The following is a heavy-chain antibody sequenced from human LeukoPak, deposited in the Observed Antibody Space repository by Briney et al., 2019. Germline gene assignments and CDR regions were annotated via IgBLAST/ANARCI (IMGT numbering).Heavy chain of an antibody. CDR1: GFTFSSYG. J-gene: IGHJ4*02. Sequence: GGSLRLSCAASGFTFSSYGMSWVRQAPGKGLEWVSAISGSGGSTYYADPVKGRFTISRDNAKNSLYLQMNSLRAEDTAVYYCARAEYDYVWGSCRHYFDYWGQGTLVTVSS. CDR2: ISGSGGST. D-gene: IGHD3-16*02. CDR3: ARAEYDYVWGSCRHYFDY. V-gene: IGHV3-23*01.